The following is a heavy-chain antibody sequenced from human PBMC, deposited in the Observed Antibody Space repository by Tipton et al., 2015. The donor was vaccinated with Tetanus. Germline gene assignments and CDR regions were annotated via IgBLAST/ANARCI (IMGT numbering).Heavy chain of an antibody. V-gene: IGHV4-34*01. CDR1: GGSFTDYS. CDR3: ARGPRTRIYDSSGYSFRYFYGMDV. Sequence: LRLSCAVYGGSFTDYSWSWIRQPPGQGLEWIGEVNQAGNTDYIPSLKGRVTMSLVTSKSQLSLNLSSVAAADTAVYYCARGPRTRIYDSSGYSFRYFYGMDVWGLGATVTVSS. CDR2: VNQAGNT. J-gene: IGHJ6*02. D-gene: IGHD3-22*01.